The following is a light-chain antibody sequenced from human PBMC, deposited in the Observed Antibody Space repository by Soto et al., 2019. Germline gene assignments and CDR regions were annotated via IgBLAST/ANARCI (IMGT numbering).Light chain of an antibody. CDR3: QQYHSAPRT. CDR2: WAS. J-gene: IGKJ2*01. V-gene: IGKV4-1*01. Sequence: DIVMTQSPDSLAVSLGERATINCKSSRRVLYSSNNKNYLAWYQQKPGQPPKLLIYWASTRESGVPDRFSGSGSETDFSLTISSLQAEDVAVYYCQQYHSAPRTFGQGTKLEIK. CDR1: RRVLYSSNNKNY.